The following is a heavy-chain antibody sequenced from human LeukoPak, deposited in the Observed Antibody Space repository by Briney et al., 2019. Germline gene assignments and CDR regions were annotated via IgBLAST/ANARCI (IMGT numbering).Heavy chain of an antibody. CDR3: ARGRVRRYYYGSGSYLDY. D-gene: IGHD3-10*01. CDR1: GYTFTSCG. CDR2: ISAYNGNT. J-gene: IGHJ4*02. Sequence: GASVKVSCKASGYTFTSCGISWVRQAPGQGLVWMGWISAYNGNTNYAQKLQGRVTMTTDTSTSTAYMELRSLRSDDTAVYYCARGRVRRYYYGSGSYLDYWGQGTLVTVSS. V-gene: IGHV1-18*01.